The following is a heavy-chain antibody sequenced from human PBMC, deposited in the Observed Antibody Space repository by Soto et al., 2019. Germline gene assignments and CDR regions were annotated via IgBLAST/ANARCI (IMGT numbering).Heavy chain of an antibody. J-gene: IGHJ6*02. Sequence: ASVKVSCKASGYTFTGYYMHWVRQAPGQGLEWMGWINPNSGGTNYAQKFQGRVTMTRDTSISTAYMELSRLRSDDTAVYYCARGNYDFWSGYRQNYGMDVWGQGTTVTVSS. CDR2: INPNSGGT. CDR1: GYTFTGYY. CDR3: ARGNYDFWSGYRQNYGMDV. D-gene: IGHD3-3*01. V-gene: IGHV1-2*02.